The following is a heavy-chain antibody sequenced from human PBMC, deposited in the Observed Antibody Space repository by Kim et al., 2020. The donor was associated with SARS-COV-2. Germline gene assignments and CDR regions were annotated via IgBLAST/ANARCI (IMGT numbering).Heavy chain of an antibody. V-gene: IGHV3-15*01. CDR3: TTDLSYSGSYFNYYYYGMDV. CDR1: GFTFSNAW. Sequence: GGSLRLSCAASGFTFSNAWMSWVRQAPGKGLEWVGRIKSKTDGGTTDYAAPVKGRFTISRDDSKNTLYLQMNSLKTEDTAVYYCTTDLSYSGSYFNYYYYGMDVWGQGTTVTVSS. D-gene: IGHD1-26*01. CDR2: IKSKTDGGTT. J-gene: IGHJ6*02.